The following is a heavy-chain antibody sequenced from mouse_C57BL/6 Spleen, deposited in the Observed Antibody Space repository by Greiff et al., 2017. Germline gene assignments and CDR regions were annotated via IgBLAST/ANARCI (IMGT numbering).Heavy chain of an antibody. D-gene: IGHD2-4*01. CDR2: IYPRSGNT. Sequence: VKLVESGAELARPGASVKLSCKASGYTFTSYGISWVKQRTGQGLEWIGEIYPRSGNTYYNEKFKGKATLTADKSSSTAYMELRSLTSEDSAVYFCARALYDYDGAYWGQGTLVTVSA. CDR1: GYTFTSYG. V-gene: IGHV1-81*01. CDR3: ARALYDYDGAY. J-gene: IGHJ3*01.